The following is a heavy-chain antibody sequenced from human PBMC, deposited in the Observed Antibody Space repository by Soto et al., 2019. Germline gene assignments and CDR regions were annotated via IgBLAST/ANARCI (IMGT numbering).Heavy chain of an antibody. J-gene: IGHJ3*02. Sequence: QVQLVQSGAEVKKPGASVKVSCKASGYTFTNYGIDWVRQAPGQGLEWMGWISGYNAKTNYAQKLQGSVTMTTDTSTNTAHMELRSLRSDDTAVYYCAREGDIVGLDAFDIWGQGTMVIVSS. V-gene: IGHV1-18*04. CDR3: AREGDIVGLDAFDI. CDR1: GYTFTNYG. CDR2: ISGYNAKT. D-gene: IGHD2-15*01.